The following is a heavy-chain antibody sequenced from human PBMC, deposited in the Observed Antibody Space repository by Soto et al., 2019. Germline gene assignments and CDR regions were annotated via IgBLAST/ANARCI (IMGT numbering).Heavy chain of an antibody. J-gene: IGHJ4*02. V-gene: IGHV3-15*07. CDR3: STDVEYYYDSSGYFGY. CDR1: GFTFRNAW. CDR2: IKSKSDGGTT. D-gene: IGHD3-22*01. Sequence: GGSLRLSCAASGFTFRNAWMNWVRQAPGKGLEWVGRIKSKSDGGTTDYGDPVKGRFTISRDDSKNTVHLQMNSLETEDKAVYYCSTDVEYYYDSSGYFGYWGQGTLVTVSS.